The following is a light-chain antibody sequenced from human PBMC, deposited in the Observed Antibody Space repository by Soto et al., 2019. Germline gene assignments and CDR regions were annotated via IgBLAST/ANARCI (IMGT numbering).Light chain of an antibody. V-gene: IGKV3-20*01. CDR3: QQYGSSPSWT. CDR2: GAS. CDR1: QSVSNNY. J-gene: IGKJ1*01. Sequence: EIVLTQSPGTLSLSPGERATLSCRASQSVSNNYLAWYQQKPGQAPRLLIYGASSRATVIPDRSSGSGSGTDFTLTISRLEPEDFAVYYCQQYGSSPSWTFGQGTRV.